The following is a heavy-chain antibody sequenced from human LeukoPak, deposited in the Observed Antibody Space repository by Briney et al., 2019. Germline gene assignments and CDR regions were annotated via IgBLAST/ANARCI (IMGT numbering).Heavy chain of an antibody. CDR3: ARGSLRWELPRTGAFDI. J-gene: IGHJ3*02. CDR2: INPNSGGT. Sequence: ASVKVSCKASGYTFTSYGISWVRQAPGQGLEWMGWINPNSGGTNYAQKFQGRVTMTRDTSISTAYMELSRLRSDDTAVYYCARGSLRWELPRTGAFDIWGQGTMVTVSS. V-gene: IGHV1-2*02. CDR1: GYTFTSYG. D-gene: IGHD1-26*01.